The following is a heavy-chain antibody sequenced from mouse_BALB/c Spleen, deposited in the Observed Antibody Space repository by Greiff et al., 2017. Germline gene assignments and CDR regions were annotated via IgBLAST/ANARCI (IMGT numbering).Heavy chain of an antibody. J-gene: IGHJ4*01. CDR3: ARIYYRYDEGYAMDY. V-gene: IGHV5-9-3*01. CDR2: ISSGGSYT. Sequence: EVKLMESGGGLVKPGGSLKLSCAASGFTFSSYAMSWVRQTPEKRLEWVATISSGGSYTYYPDSVKGRFTISRDNAKNTLYLQMSSLRSEDTAMYYCARIYYRYDEGYAMDYWGQGTSVTVSS. D-gene: IGHD2-14*01. CDR1: GFTFSSYA.